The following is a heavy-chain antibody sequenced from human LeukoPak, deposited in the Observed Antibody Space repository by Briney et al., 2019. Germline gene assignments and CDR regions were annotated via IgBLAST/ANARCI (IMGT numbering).Heavy chain of an antibody. J-gene: IGHJ4*02. V-gene: IGHV1-69*06. CDR3: AYHMRIDSSSWPFMDY. CDR1: GGTFSSYA. Sequence: ASVKVSCKASGGTFSSYAISWVRQAPGQGLEWMGRIIPIFGTANYAQKFQGRVTITADKSTSTAYMELSSLRSEDTAVYYCAYHMRIDSSSWPFMDYWGQGTLVTVSS. CDR2: IIPIFGTA. D-gene: IGHD6-13*01.